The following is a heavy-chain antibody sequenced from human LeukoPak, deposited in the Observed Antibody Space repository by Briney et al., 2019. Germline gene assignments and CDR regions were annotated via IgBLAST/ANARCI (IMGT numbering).Heavy chain of an antibody. CDR2: ISGSGGST. V-gene: IGHV3-23*01. CDR3: AKDHKANSGSATLFDF. D-gene: IGHD1-26*01. CDR1: GFTFTTYA. J-gene: IGHJ4*02. Sequence: GGSLRLSCTASGFTFTTYAMTWVRQAPGKGLEWVSGISGSGGSTYYADSVKGRFTISRDNSKNTLYLQLNSLRAEDTAIYYCAKDHKANSGSATLFDFWGQGTLVTVSS.